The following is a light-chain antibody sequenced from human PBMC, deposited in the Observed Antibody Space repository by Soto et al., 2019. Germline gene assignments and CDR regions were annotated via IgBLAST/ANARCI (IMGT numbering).Light chain of an antibody. CDR2: GAS. J-gene: IGKJ1*01. V-gene: IGKV3-15*01. CDR1: QSVSSN. Sequence: ELVMTQSPATLSVSPGERATLSCRASQSVSSNLAWYQQKPGQAPRRLIYGASTRATGIPTRFSGSGSGTEFTLTISSLQSEDFAVYYWQQYNNWPPWTFGQGTKVEIK. CDR3: QQYNNWPPWT.